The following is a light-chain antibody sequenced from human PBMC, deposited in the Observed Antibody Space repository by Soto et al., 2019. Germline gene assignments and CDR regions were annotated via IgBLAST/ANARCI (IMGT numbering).Light chain of an antibody. CDR2: GTS. CDR1: QTVYNNY. CDR3: QQYGNSVT. J-gene: IGKJ4*01. V-gene: IGKV3-20*01. Sequence: EIVLTQSPGTLSVSPGERATLSFRASQTVYNNYIAWYQQSPGQAPRVLIYGTSTRATGTPDRFSGSGSGTDFTFTISRLEPEDSAVYYCQQYGNSVTFGGGTKVDI.